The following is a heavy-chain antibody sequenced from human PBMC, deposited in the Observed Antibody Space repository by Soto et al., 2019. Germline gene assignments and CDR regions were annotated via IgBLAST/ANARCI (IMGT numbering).Heavy chain of an antibody. V-gene: IGHV1-2*05. CDR1: GYPVTAYY. Sequence: QLHLVQSGAVVKKPGASVTVSCSASGYPVTAYYMHWVRQAPGRGLERMGGISPATGAAKYTQTIQGGGTMTRDTSTSTVFMELSGLTSDDPVVFYCARGGGVGVAGSAAFDMWGQGTVVTVSS. J-gene: IGHJ3*02. D-gene: IGHD3-3*01. CDR2: ISPATGAA. CDR3: ARGGGVGVAGSAAFDM.